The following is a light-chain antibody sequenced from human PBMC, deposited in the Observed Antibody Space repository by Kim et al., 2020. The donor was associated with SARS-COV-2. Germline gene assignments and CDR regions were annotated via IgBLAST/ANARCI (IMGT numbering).Light chain of an antibody. CDR1: QSLVNSDGNTY. CDR2: KVS. J-gene: IGKJ1*01. V-gene: IGKV2-30*01. CDR3: MQGTLWPRT. Sequence: DVVMTQSPLSLPVTLGQPASISCRSSQSLVNSDGNTYLSWCQQRPGQSPRRLIYKVSDRDSGVPDRFSGSGSGADFTLKISRVEAEDVWVYYCMQGTLWPRTFGQGTKVEIK.